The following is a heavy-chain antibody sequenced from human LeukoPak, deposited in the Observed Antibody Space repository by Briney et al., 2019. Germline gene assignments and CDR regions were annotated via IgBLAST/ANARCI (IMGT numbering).Heavy chain of an antibody. CDR1: GGSISSSSYY. D-gene: IGHD3-10*01. CDR2: IYYSGST. V-gene: IGHV4-39*01. CDR3: ARPAGLMFDP. J-gene: IGHJ5*02. Sequence: SETLSLTCTVSGGSISSSSYYWGWIRQPPGKGLEWIGSIYYSGSTYYNPSLKSRVTISVDTSKNQFSLKLSSVTAADTAVYYCARPAGLMFDPWGQGTLVTVSS.